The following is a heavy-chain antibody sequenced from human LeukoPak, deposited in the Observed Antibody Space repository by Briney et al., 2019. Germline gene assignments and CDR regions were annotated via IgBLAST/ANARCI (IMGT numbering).Heavy chain of an antibody. V-gene: IGHV3-7*03. CDR1: GFTFSSYW. CDR2: IKQDGSEK. CDR3: AKAVGATTGDYFDY. J-gene: IGHJ4*02. D-gene: IGHD1-26*01. Sequence: GGSLRLSCAASGFTFSSYWMSWVRQAPGKGLEWVANIKQDGSEKSYVDSVKGRFTISRDNTKNSLYLQMNSLRAEDTAVYYCAKAVGATTGDYFDYWGQGTLVTVSS.